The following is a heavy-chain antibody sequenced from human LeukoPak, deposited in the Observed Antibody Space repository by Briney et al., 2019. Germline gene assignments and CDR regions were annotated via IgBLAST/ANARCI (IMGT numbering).Heavy chain of an antibody. CDR2: IYYSGST. Sequence: SETLSLTCTVSGGSISSGGYYWSWIRQHPGKGLEWIGYIYYSGSTCYNPSLKSRVTISVDTSKNQFSLKLSSVTAADTAVYYCARGVYYGSGSYEDYWGQGTLVTVSS. V-gene: IGHV4-31*03. J-gene: IGHJ4*02. CDR1: GGSISSGGYY. CDR3: ARGVYYGSGSYEDY. D-gene: IGHD3-10*01.